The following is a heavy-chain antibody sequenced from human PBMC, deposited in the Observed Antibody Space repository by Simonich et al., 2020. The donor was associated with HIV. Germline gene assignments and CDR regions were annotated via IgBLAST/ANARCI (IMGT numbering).Heavy chain of an antibody. CDR2: VYYRGST. V-gene: IGHV4-39*01. D-gene: IGHD6-13*01. CDR1: GGSISSSSYY. J-gene: IGHJ4*02. CDR3: VRRIAATATHYFDY. Sequence: QLQLQESGPALVKPSETLSLTCTVSGGSISSSSYYWGWIRQPPGKGLEWIGSVYYRGSTYYNPSLKSRVTISVDTSKNQFSLKLSSVTAADTAVYYCVRRIAATATHYFDYWGQGTLVTVSS.